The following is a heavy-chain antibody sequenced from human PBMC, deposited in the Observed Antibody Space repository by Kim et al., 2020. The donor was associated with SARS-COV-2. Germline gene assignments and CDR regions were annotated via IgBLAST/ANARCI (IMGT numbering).Heavy chain of an antibody. D-gene: IGHD2-21*02. Sequence: SETLSLTCTVSGASISRGAYYWSWIRQPPGKTLEWIGRVYSSGSTDYNPSLKSRVTISRDTSKNQFSLKLTSVTAADTAVYYCARDVRCGVGCYLVEDKIVIWGQGPRLTVSS. CDR1: GASISRGAYY. J-gene: IGHJ3*01. V-gene: IGHV4-61*02. CDR2: VYSSGST. CDR3: ARDVRCGVGCYLVEDKIVI.